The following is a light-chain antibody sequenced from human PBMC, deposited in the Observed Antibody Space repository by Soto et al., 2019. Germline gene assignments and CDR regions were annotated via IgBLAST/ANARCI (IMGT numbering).Light chain of an antibody. CDR3: SSYTTSNTRQIV. J-gene: IGLJ1*01. Sequence: QSALTQPASVSGSPGQSITISCTGTSSDVGGYNYVSWYQQHPGKAPKFIIYDVSNRPPGVSNRFSGSKSGNTASLTISGLQAEDEADYYCSSYTTSNTRQIVFGTGTKLTVL. CDR2: DVS. V-gene: IGLV2-14*01. CDR1: SSDVGGYNY.